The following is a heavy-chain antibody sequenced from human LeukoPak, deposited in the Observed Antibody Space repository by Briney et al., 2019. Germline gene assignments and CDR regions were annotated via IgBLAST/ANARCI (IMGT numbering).Heavy chain of an antibody. CDR3: AREGYYGSGSYYPSAFDI. V-gene: IGHV1-69*04. Sequence: ASVKLSCKASGATFSSYAISWVRQAPGQGLEWMGRIIPILGIANYAQKFQGRVTITADKSTSTAYMELSSLRSEDTAVYYCAREGYYGSGSYYPSAFDIWGQGTMVTVSS. D-gene: IGHD3-10*01. CDR2: IIPILGIA. CDR1: GATFSSYA. J-gene: IGHJ3*02.